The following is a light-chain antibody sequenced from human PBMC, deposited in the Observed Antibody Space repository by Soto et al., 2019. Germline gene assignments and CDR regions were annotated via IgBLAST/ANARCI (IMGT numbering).Light chain of an antibody. Sequence: QSVLTQPPSTSGTPGQRVTISCSGSSSNIGGNHVYWYQQFPGMAPKLHMYRSDQRPTGVPGRFSGSKSGTSASLAISGLRSDDEADYYCSARDDSLSGVVFGGGTKLTVL. CDR2: RSD. V-gene: IGLV1-47*01. CDR3: SARDDSLSGVV. J-gene: IGLJ2*01. CDR1: SSNIGGNH.